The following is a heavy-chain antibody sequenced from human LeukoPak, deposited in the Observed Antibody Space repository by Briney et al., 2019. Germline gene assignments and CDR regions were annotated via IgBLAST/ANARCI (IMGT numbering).Heavy chain of an antibody. J-gene: IGHJ4*02. V-gene: IGHV3-33*01. CDR2: IWYDGSNK. CDR3: ARDFGSGSLDY. CDR1: GFTFSSYG. D-gene: IGHD3-10*01. Sequence: GGSLRLSCAASGFTFSSYGMHWVRQAPGKGLEWVAVIWYDGSNKYYADSAKGRFTNSGDNSKNTLYLQMNSLRAEDTAVYYCARDFGSGSLDYWGQGTLVTVSS.